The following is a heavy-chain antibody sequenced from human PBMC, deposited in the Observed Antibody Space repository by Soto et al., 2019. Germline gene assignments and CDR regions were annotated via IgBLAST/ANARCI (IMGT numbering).Heavy chain of an antibody. V-gene: IGHV3-21*01. J-gene: IGHJ5*02. CDR3: ASSDWFDP. CDR1: GFTFSSYS. CDR2: ISSSSTYI. Sequence: VQLVESGGGLVKPGGSLRLSCAASGFTFSSYSMNWVRQAPGKGLEWVSSISSSSTYIYYADSVKGRFTISRDNAKNSLYLQMNSLRADDTAVYYCASSDWFDPWGQGTLVTVSS.